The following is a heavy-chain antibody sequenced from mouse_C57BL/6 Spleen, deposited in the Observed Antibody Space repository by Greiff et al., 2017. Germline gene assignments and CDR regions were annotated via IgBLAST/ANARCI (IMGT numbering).Heavy chain of an antibody. CDR2: INPNNGGT. Sequence: EVQVVESGPELVKPGASVKIPCKASGYTFTDYNMDWVKQSHGKSLEWIGDINPNNGGTIYNQKFKGKATLTVDKSSSTAYMELRSLTSEDTAVYYCARRYYGSSRYFDVWGTGTTVTVSS. V-gene: IGHV1-18*01. D-gene: IGHD1-1*01. CDR1: GYTFTDYN. J-gene: IGHJ1*03. CDR3: ARRYYGSSRYFDV.